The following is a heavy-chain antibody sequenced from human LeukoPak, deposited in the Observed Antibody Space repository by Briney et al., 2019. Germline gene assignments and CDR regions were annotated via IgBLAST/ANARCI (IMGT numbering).Heavy chain of an antibody. CDR3: GRVRLKQQLPYYFDY. Sequence: ASVKVSCKASGYTFTGYYMHWVRQAPGQGLEWMGWINPNSGGTNYAQKFQGRVTMTRDTSISTAYMELSRLRSDDTAVYYCGRVRLKQQLPYYFDYWGQGTLVTVSS. D-gene: IGHD6-13*01. V-gene: IGHV1-2*02. CDR2: INPNSGGT. J-gene: IGHJ4*02. CDR1: GYTFTGYY.